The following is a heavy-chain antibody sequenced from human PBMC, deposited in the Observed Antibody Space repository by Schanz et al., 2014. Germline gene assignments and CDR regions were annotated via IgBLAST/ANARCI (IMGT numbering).Heavy chain of an antibody. D-gene: IGHD3-9*01. CDR1: GFTFSGFW. CDR2: ITYNGGTI. Sequence: EVQLVESGGGLVQPGGSLRLSCAASGFTFSGFWMTWVRQAPGKGLEWISYITYNGGTIYYADSVKGRFTISRDNSKNTLYLQMSSLRADDTAVYYCAKAADWPVTRFDPWGQGTLVTVSS. CDR3: AKAADWPVTRFDP. V-gene: IGHV3-23*04. J-gene: IGHJ5*02.